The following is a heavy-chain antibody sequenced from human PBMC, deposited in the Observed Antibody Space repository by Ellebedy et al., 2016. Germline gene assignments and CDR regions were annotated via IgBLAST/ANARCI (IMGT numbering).Heavy chain of an antibody. CDR3: ARATPNGGRHSLIDY. CDR2: ISSSSSYI. V-gene: IGHV3-21*01. CDR1: GFAFSTYS. Sequence: GESLKISCAASGFAFSTYSMDWVRQAPGKGLEWVSAISSSSSYIYYADSVKGRFTISRDNAKNSLYLQMSSLRADDSAVYYCARATPNGGRHSLIDYWGQGTPVTVSS. D-gene: IGHD1-26*01. J-gene: IGHJ4*02.